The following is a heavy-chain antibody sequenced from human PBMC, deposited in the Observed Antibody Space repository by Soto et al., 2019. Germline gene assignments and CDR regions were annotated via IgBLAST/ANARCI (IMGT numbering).Heavy chain of an antibody. V-gene: IGHV3-23*01. J-gene: IGHJ6*02. Sequence: GGSLRLSCAASGFTVGSHAMSWVRQAPGTGLEWVSSISGSGDGTYYGDSVKGRFTISRDSSSSTLYLQMDNLRGEDTAVYFCTRRRRSRLIVYSFGRMDVWGQGTTVPFS. D-gene: IGHD2-8*01. CDR2: ISGSGDGT. CDR1: GFTVGSHA. CDR3: TRRRRSRLIVYSFGRMDV.